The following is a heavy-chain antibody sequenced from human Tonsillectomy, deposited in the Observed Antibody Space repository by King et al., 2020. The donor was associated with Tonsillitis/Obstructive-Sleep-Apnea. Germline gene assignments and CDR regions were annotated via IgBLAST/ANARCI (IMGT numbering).Heavy chain of an antibody. CDR2: INPSGGST. Sequence: QLVQSGAEVKKPGASVKVSCKASGYTFTSYYMHWVRQAPGQGLEWMGIINPSGGSTSYAQKFQGRVTMTRDTSTSTVYMELSSLRSEDTAVYYCARGGIVVVPAAIREELGYWGQGTLVTVSS. D-gene: IGHD2-2*01. V-gene: IGHV1-46*01. J-gene: IGHJ4*02. CDR1: GYTFTSYY. CDR3: ARGGIVVVPAAIREELGY.